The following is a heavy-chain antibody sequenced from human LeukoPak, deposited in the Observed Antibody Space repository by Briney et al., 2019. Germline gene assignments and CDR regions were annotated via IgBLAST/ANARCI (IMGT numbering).Heavy chain of an antibody. Sequence: GGSLRLSCAASGFTFSDYSMNWVRQAPGKGLEWVSSISSSSSYIYYADSVKGRFTISRDNAKNSLYLQMNSLRAEDTAVYYCAREVRIVGATRSFDYWGQGTLVTVSS. J-gene: IGHJ4*02. CDR3: AREVRIVGATRSFDY. CDR1: GFTFSDYS. CDR2: ISSSSSYI. V-gene: IGHV3-21*01. D-gene: IGHD1-26*01.